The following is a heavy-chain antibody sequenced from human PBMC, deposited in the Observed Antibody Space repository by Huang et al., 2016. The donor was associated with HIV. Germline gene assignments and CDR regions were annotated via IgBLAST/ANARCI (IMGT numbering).Heavy chain of an antibody. CDR2: IIPISGTA. Sequence: SSVKVSCKASGGTFSSYAISWVRQAPGQGLEWMGGIIPISGTANYAQKFQGRVTITADKSTSTAYMELSSLRSEDTAVYYCARARGYYDSSVSYYFDYWGQGTLVTVSS. CDR1: GGTFSSYA. D-gene: IGHD3-22*01. V-gene: IGHV1-69*06. CDR3: ARARGYYDSSVSYYFDY. J-gene: IGHJ4*02.